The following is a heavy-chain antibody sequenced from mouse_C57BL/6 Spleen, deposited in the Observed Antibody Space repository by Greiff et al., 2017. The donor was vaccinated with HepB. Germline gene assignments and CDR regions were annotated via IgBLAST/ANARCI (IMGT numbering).Heavy chain of an antibody. CDR2: IDPSDSYT. CDR3: ARSRLGYFDV. Sequence: VQLQQSGAELVKPGASVKLSCKASGYTFTSYWMQWVKQRPGQGLEWIGEIDPSDSYTNYNQKFKGKATLTVDTSSSTAYMQLSSLTSEDSAVYYCARSRLGYFDVWGTGTTVTVSS. J-gene: IGHJ1*03. V-gene: IGHV1-50*01. D-gene: IGHD2-13*01. CDR1: GYTFTSYW.